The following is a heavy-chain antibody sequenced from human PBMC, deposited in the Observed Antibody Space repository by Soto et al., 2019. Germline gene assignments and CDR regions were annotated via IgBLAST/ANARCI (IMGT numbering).Heavy chain of an antibody. CDR3: ATEGGYPGSNFYGAY. CDR2: IKGSHAGGTT. Sequence: EVQLVDSGGGLVEPGGSIRLSCVASGFTFTKAYMTWVRQAQGKGLEWVGRIKGSHAGGTTDYATSVKGRFTISRDESKNTMYLQMNSMKTEDTYVYYCATEGGYPGSNFYGAYWGQGTLVTVSS. J-gene: IGHJ4*02. V-gene: IGHV3-15*01. D-gene: IGHD1-26*01. CDR1: GFTFTKAY.